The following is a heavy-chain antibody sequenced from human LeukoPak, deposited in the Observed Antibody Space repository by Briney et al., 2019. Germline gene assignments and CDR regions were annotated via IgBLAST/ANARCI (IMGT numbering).Heavy chain of an antibody. CDR1: GFTFSSYS. V-gene: IGHV3-21*01. D-gene: IGHD6-13*01. J-gene: IGHJ3*02. CDR3: ARDGNPSGIADQWAFDI. Sequence: GGSLRLSCAASGFTFSSYSMNWVRQAPGKGLEWVSSISSSSSYIYYTDSVKGRFTISRDNAKNSLYLQMNSLRAEDTAVYYCARDGNPSGIADQWAFDIWGQGTMVTVSS. CDR2: ISSSSSYI.